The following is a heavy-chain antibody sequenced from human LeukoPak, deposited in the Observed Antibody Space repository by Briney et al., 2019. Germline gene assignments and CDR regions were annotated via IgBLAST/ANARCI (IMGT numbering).Heavy chain of an antibody. D-gene: IGHD5-12*01. CDR2: ISWEGGTT. J-gene: IGHJ4*02. CDR1: GFTFDDYT. Sequence: PGGSLRLSCAASGFTFDDYTMHWVRQAPGKGLEWVSLISWEGGTTYYADSVKGRFTISRDNSKNSLYLQMNSLRTEDTALYYCVKGGLVATPYYFDYWGQGTLVTVSS. V-gene: IGHV3-43*01. CDR3: VKGGLVATPYYFDY.